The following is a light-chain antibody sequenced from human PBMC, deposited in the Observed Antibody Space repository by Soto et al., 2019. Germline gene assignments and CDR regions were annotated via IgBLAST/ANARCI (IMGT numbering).Light chain of an antibody. CDR3: SSCTSCSTDVV. CDR2: DVT. CDR1: SSDVGGYNF. J-gene: IGLJ2*01. Sequence: QSALTQPASVSGSPGQSITISCTGTSSDVGGYNFVSWYQQYPGKAPKLIIYDVTNRPPGVSDRFSGSKSGNTASLTISGLQAEDEAEYYCSSCTSCSTDVVFGGGTKVTVL. V-gene: IGLV2-14*03.